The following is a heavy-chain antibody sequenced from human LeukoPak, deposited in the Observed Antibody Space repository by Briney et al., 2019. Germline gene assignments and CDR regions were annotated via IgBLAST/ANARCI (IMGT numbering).Heavy chain of an antibody. CDR2: IYPGDSDT. V-gene: IGHV5-51*01. J-gene: IGHJ4*02. Sequence: GESLKISCKVSGYSFTTYWIAWVRQMPGKGLEWMGIIYPGDSDTRYSPSFQGQVTMSADKSINTAYLQWSSLKASDTAMYYCARRQGCSSTSCPPDYWGQGTLVTVSS. D-gene: IGHD2-2*01. CDR1: GYSFTTYW. CDR3: ARRQGCSSTSCPPDY.